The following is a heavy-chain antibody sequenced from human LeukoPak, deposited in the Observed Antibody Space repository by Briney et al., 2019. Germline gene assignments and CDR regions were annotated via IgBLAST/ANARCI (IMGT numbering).Heavy chain of an antibody. Sequence: SETLSLTYTVSGGPISSYYWSWIRQPPGKGLEWIGYIYYSGSTNYNPSLKSRVTISVDTSKNQFSLKLSSVTAADTAVYYCARGYDNSPGALDIWGQGTMVTVSS. CDR1: GGPISSYY. CDR2: IYYSGST. J-gene: IGHJ3*02. V-gene: IGHV4-59*01. CDR3: ARGYDNSPGALDI. D-gene: IGHD3-22*01.